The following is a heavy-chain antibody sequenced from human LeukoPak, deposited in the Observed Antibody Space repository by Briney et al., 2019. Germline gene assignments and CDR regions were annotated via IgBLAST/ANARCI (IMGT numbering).Heavy chain of an antibody. CDR2: IDPSGSYT. V-gene: IGHV5-10-1*01. CDR1: GYSFTTYW. Sequence: GESLTISCQGSGYSFTTYWIHWVRQMPGKGLEWMGGIDPSGSYTIYSPSFQGHVTMSVDKSISTAYLQWSSLKAADTAMYYCARLRYYDSSGSLDYWGQGTLVTVSS. J-gene: IGHJ4*02. D-gene: IGHD3-22*01. CDR3: ARLRYYDSSGSLDY.